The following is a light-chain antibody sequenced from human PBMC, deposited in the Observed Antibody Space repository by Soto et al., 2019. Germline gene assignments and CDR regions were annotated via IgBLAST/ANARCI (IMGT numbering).Light chain of an antibody. CDR2: GAS. CDR1: QSVSSN. Sequence: EIVMTQSPATLSVSPGESATLSCRASQSVSSNLAWYQQKPGQSPRLLIFGASYRATGIPARFSGSGSGTDFTLTISSLEPEDFAVYYCQQRSNWLTVGEGTQVEIK. V-gene: IGKV3-11*01. J-gene: IGKJ4*01. CDR3: QQRSNWLT.